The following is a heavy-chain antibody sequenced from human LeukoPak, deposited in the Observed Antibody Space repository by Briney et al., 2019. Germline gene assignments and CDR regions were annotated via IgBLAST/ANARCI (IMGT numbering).Heavy chain of an antibody. CDR3: ARGYYDILTGYSPLDY. V-gene: IGHV3-53*01. CDR1: GFTVSSNY. Sequence: PGGSLRLSCAASGFTVSSNYMSWVRQAPGKGLEWVSVIYSGGSTYYADSVKGRFTISRDNSKNTLYLQMNSLRAEDTAVYYCARGYYDILTGYSPLDYWGQGTLVTGSS. D-gene: IGHD3-9*01. J-gene: IGHJ4*02. CDR2: IYSGGST.